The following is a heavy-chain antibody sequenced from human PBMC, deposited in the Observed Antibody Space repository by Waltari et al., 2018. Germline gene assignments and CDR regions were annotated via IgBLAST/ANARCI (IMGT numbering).Heavy chain of an antibody. CDR3: AREQLVGLDD. Sequence: QVQLQESGPGLVKPSETLSLNCPVSGGSISSYYWSWIRQPPGKGLEWIGYIYYSGSTNYNPSRKSRGTISGDTSKNQCSLKRSAVTAADTAGYDCAREQLVGLDDWGQGTLVTVSS. D-gene: IGHD6-6*01. J-gene: IGHJ4*02. V-gene: IGHV4-59*01. CDR1: GGSISSYY. CDR2: IYYSGST.